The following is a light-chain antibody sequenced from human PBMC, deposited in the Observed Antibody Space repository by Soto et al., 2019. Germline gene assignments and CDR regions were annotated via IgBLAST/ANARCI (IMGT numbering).Light chain of an antibody. Sequence: QSVLTQPASVSGSPGQSIAISCTGSSSDIGIYKYVSWYQQHPGKVPKLIIYEVTNRPSGVSNRFSGSKSGNTASLTISGLQAEDEGDYYCTSFAPGRIYVFGSGTKV. CDR2: EVT. J-gene: IGLJ1*01. CDR3: TSFAPGRIYV. V-gene: IGLV2-14*01. CDR1: SSDIGIYKY.